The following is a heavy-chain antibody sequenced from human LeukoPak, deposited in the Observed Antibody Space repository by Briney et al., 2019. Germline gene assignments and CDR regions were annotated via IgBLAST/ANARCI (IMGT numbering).Heavy chain of an antibody. V-gene: IGHV4-38-2*02. J-gene: IGHJ4*02. Sequence: PSETLSLTCTVSGYSISSGYYWGWIRQPPGKGLEWIGSIYHSGSTYYNPSLKSRVTISVDTSKNQFSLKLSSVTAADTAVYYCARDRRGSFDYWGQGTLVTVSS. CDR2: IYHSGST. CDR1: GYSISSGYY. D-gene: IGHD1-26*01. CDR3: ARDRRGSFDY.